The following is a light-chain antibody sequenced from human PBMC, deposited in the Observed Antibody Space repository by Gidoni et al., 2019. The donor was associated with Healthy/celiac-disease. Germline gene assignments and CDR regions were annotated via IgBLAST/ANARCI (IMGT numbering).Light chain of an antibody. CDR3: SSYTSSSTRV. Sequence: QSALPQPASVSGSPGQSITISCTGTSSDVGGYNYVSWYQQHPGKAPKRMIYDVSNRPSGVSNRFSGSKSGNTASLTISGLQAEDEADYYCSSYTSSSTRVFGTGTKVTVL. CDR1: SSDVGGYNY. CDR2: DVS. J-gene: IGLJ1*01. V-gene: IGLV2-14*03.